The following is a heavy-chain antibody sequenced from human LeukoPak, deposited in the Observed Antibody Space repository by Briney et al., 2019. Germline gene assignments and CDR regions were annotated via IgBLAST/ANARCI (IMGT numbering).Heavy chain of an antibody. CDR1: GFTFSSYA. Sequence: PGGSLRLSCAASGFTFSSYAMSWVRQAPGKGLEWVSAISGSGGSTYYADSVKGRFTISRDNSKDTLFLHMNSLRADDTAIYYCARAKRGLTDYWGQGTLVTVSS. CDR2: ISGSGGST. CDR3: ARAKRGLTDY. D-gene: IGHD2-8*01. V-gene: IGHV3-23*01. J-gene: IGHJ4*02.